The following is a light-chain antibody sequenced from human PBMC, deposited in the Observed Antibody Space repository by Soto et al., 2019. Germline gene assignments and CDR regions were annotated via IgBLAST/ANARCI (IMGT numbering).Light chain of an antibody. J-gene: IGKJ5*01. CDR1: QSVSSSY. CDR3: QQYGSSPPIT. V-gene: IGKV3-20*01. Sequence: ELVLTQSPGTLSLSPGERGPLSCMASQSVSSSYLAWYQQKPGQAPRLLIYGASSRATGIPDRFSGSGSGTDFTLTISRLEPEDFAVYYCQQYGSSPPITFGQGTRLEI. CDR2: GAS.